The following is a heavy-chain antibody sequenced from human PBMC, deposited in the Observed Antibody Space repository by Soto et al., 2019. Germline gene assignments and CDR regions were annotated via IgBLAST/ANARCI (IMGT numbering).Heavy chain of an antibody. Sequence: QVQLVQSGAEVRKPGASVTVSCRSSGDSFNDYYIHWVRQAPGQGFEWMGWINPNGGVTKYAQKFQGWVSMTRDTSIRTVYMQLSRLRSYDTAVYYCARESGGATATLDYYYFYMDVWDTGTTVTVSS. D-gene: IGHD5-12*01. CDR3: ARESGGATATLDYYYFYMDV. V-gene: IGHV1-2*04. CDR1: GDSFNDYY. J-gene: IGHJ6*03. CDR2: INPNGGVT.